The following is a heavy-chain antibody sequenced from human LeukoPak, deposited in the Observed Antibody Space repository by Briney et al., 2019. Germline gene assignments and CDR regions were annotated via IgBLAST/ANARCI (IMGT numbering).Heavy chain of an antibody. V-gene: IGHV1-2*06. Sequence: ASVKVSCKASGYTFTGYYIHWVRQAPGQGLEWMGRINPNNGGTNYAQKFQGRVTMTRDMSMSTAYMELSRLRSEDTAVYYCVPRGAGDSSFGMDVWGQGTTVTVSS. CDR3: VPRGAGDSSFGMDV. CDR1: GYTFTGYY. D-gene: IGHD6-6*01. CDR2: INPNNGGT. J-gene: IGHJ6*02.